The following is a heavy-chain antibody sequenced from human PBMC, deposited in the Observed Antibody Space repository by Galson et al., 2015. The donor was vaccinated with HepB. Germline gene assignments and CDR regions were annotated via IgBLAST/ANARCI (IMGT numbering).Heavy chain of an antibody. J-gene: IGHJ4*02. CDR2: IKSRIDGGTT. V-gene: IGHV3-15*01. CDR3: TTRYHYTDY. CDR1: GFIFTRYA. Sequence: SLRLSCAASGFIFTRYAISWVRQAPGKGLEWVGRIKSRIDGGTTDLAAAVKGRFTMSRDDSKTTVYLHMNSLKTEDTAVYYCTTRYHYTDYWGQGTLVTVSS. D-gene: IGHD1-14*01.